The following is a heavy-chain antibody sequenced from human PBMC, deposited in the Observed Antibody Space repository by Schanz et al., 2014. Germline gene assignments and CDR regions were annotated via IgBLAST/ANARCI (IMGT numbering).Heavy chain of an antibody. Sequence: QVQLVQSGAEVQKPGASVMLSCKTSGYSFNLFGVSWVRQAPGQGLEWMGWINVYNGNTNYAQKFQGRVTLTTDTSTSTAYMELRSLRSDDTAVYYCARFVSLYEDFWGQGALVTVSS. D-gene: IGHD3-10*01. J-gene: IGHJ4*02. CDR2: INVYNGNT. CDR3: ARFVSLYEDF. CDR1: GYSFNLFG. V-gene: IGHV1-18*04.